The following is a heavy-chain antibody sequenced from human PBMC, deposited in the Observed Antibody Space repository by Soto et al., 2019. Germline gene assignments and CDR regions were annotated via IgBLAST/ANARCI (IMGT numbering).Heavy chain of an antibody. CDR3: ARSRGSGGVEYNMDV. CDR1: GFTFSSYW. Sequence: EVQLVESGGGLVQPGGSLRLSCAASGFTFSSYWMHWVRQGPGEGLVWVSRIMSDGSGTTYADSVKGRVTIARDNAKNALYLQMNRPRAEDTAVYRCARSRGSGGVEYNMDVWGQGTTVTVSS. V-gene: IGHV3-74*01. CDR2: IMSDGSGT. J-gene: IGHJ6*02. D-gene: IGHD3-16*01.